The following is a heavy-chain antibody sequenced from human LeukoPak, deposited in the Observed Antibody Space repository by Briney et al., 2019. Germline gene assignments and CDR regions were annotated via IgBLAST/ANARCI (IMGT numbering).Heavy chain of an antibody. D-gene: IGHD6-13*01. J-gene: IGHJ4*02. CDR1: GFTFSSYA. Sequence: GALRLSCAASGFTFSSYAMSWVRPAPGKGLEWVSAISGSGGSTYYADSVKGRFTISRDNSKNTLYLQMNSLRAEDTAVYYCAKAVSSSWFFDYWGQGTLVTVSS. V-gene: IGHV3-23*01. CDR3: AKAVSSSWFFDY. CDR2: ISGSGGST.